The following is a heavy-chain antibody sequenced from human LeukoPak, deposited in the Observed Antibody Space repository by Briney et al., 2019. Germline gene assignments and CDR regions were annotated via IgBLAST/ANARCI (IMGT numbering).Heavy chain of an antibody. J-gene: IGHJ4*02. CDR3: AKWGLWFGEPIDY. CDR2: ISGTGGTT. V-gene: IGHV3-23*01. CDR1: GFTLSNYA. Sequence: PGGSLRLSCATSGFTLSNYAMSWVRQAPGKGLEWVAAISGTGGTTYYADSVKGRFTISRENSKNTLHLQMNSLRAEDTAIYYCAKWGLWFGEPIDYWGQGTLVTVSS. D-gene: IGHD3-10*01.